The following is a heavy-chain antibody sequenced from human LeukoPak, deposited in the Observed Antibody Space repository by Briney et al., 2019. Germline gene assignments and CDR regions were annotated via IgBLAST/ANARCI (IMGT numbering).Heavy chain of an antibody. CDR3: AKIYSSSWYFRFDP. J-gene: IGHJ5*02. V-gene: IGHV1-18*01. CDR2: ISAYNGNT. D-gene: IGHD6-13*01. CDR1: GGTFSSYA. Sequence: GASVKVSCKASGGTFSSYAISWVRQAPGQGLEWMGWISAYNGNTNYAQKLQGRVTMTTDTSTSTAYMELRSLRSDDTAVYYCAKIYSSSWYFRFDPWGQGTLVTVSS.